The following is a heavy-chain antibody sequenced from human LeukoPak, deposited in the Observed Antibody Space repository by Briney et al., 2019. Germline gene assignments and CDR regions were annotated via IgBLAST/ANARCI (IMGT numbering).Heavy chain of an antibody. CDR3: ARQIVRAYDFDY. V-gene: IGHV4-59*08. D-gene: IGHD5-12*01. Sequence: PSETLSLTCTVSGGSISSYYWSWIRQPPGKGRKWIGYIYYSGSTKYNPSLKSRVTISIDTSKTQFSLKLSSVTAADTAVYYCARQIVRAYDFDYWGQGTLVTVSS. CDR1: GGSISSYY. J-gene: IGHJ4*02. CDR2: IYYSGST.